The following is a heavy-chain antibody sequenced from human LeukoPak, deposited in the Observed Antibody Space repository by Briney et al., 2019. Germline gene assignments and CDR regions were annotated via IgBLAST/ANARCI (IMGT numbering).Heavy chain of an antibody. J-gene: IGHJ6*03. CDR1: GGSISSGDYY. Sequence: PSQTLSLTCTVSGGSISSGDYYWSWIRQPPGKGLEWIGYIYYSGSTYYSPSLKSRVTISVDTSKNQFSLKLSSVTAADTAVYYCARAHDSSGYYHYYYMDVWGKGTTVTVSS. D-gene: IGHD3-22*01. CDR3: ARAHDSSGYYHYYYMDV. V-gene: IGHV4-30-4*08. CDR2: IYYSGST.